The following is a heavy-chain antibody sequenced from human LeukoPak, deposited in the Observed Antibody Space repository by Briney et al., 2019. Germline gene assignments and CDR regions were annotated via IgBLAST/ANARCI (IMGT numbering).Heavy chain of an antibody. CDR1: GFTFSKYA. J-gene: IGHJ4*02. V-gene: IGHV3-23*01. CDR3: AKDVSYYDSSGYLPDFDY. Sequence: GGSLRLSCTGSGFTFSKYALIWVRRAPGQALEWISAIRADGGGTSYAAAVKGRFTVSRDNSKNTLYLQMNSLRVEDTAVYYCAKDVSYYDSSGYLPDFDYWGQGTLVTVSS. CDR2: IRADGGGT. D-gene: IGHD3-22*01.